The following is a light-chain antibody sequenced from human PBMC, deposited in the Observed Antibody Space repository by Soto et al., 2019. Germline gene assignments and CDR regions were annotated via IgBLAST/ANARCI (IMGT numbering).Light chain of an antibody. V-gene: IGLV2-14*01. Sequence: QSALTQPASVSGSPGQSITISCTGTSSDVGGYNYVSWYQQHPDKAPKLMIYEVSNRPSGVSNRFSGSKSGNTASLTISGLQAEDEADYYCSSYTSSSPPVFGGGTKVTVL. CDR1: SSDVGGYNY. CDR3: SSYTSSSPPV. CDR2: EVS. J-gene: IGLJ2*01.